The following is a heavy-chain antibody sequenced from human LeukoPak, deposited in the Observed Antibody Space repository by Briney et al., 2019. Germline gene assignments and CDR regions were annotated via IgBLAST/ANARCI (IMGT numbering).Heavy chain of an antibody. CDR3: AKDDFMAVAGINWFDP. CDR1: GFTFSSYA. D-gene: IGHD6-19*01. V-gene: IGHV3-23*01. J-gene: IGHJ5*02. CDR2: ISGSGGST. Sequence: GGSLRLSCAASGFTFSSYAMSWVRQAPGKGLEWVSAISGSGGSTYYADSVKGRFTVSRDNSKNTLYLQMNSLRAEDTAVYYCAKDDFMAVAGINWFDPWGQGTLVTVSS.